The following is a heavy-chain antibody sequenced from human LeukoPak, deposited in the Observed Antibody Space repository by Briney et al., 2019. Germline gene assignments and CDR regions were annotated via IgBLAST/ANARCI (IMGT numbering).Heavy chain of an antibody. V-gene: IGHV1-3*01. J-gene: IGHJ5*02. Sequence: PGASVKVSCKASGYTFTSYAMHWVRQAPGQRLEWMGWINAGNGNTKYSQKFQGRVTITRDTSASTAYMELSSLRSEDTAVYYCARAGDYGDYDWFDPWGQGTLVTVSS. CDR1: GYTFTSYA. CDR2: INAGNGNT. CDR3: ARAGDYGDYDWFDP. D-gene: IGHD4-17*01.